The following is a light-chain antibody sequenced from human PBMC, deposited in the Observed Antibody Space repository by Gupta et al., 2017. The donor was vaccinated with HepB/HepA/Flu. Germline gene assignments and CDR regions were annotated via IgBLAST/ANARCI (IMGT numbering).Light chain of an antibody. CDR1: ILRSYY. V-gene: IGLV3-19*01. CDR2: GKN. CDR3: NSRDSSGNLVV. J-gene: IGLJ2*01. Sequence: SSELTQDPAVSVALGQTVRITCQGDILRSYYASWYQQKPGQAPVLVIYGKNNRHSGIPDRFSGSTSGITASLTSTGAQAEDEADYYCNSRDSSGNLVVFGGGTKLTVL.